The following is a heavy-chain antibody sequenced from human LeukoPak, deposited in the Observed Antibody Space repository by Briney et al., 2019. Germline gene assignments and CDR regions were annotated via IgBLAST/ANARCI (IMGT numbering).Heavy chain of an antibody. D-gene: IGHD2-15*01. Sequence: PSETLSLTCTVSGGSISSSSYYWGWIRQPPGKGLEWIGSIYYSGSTYYNPSLKSRVTISVDTSKNQFSLKLSSVTAADTAVYYCASRRGYCSGGSCYFDYWGQGTLVTVSS. CDR3: ASRRGYCSGGSCYFDY. V-gene: IGHV4-39*07. CDR1: GGSISSSSYY. CDR2: IYYSGST. J-gene: IGHJ4*02.